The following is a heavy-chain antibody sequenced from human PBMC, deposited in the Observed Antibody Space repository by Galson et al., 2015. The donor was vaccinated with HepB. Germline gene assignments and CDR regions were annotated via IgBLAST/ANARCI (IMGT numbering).Heavy chain of an antibody. Sequence: SVKVSCKASGYIFTSSGISWVRQAPGKGLEWMGWIYGFNGNTNYAQRLQGRVTMTTDTSTTTAYMELRRLTSDDTAVYYCARGGWYANAFDIWGKGTTVTVSS. V-gene: IGHV1-18*01. J-gene: IGHJ3*02. CDR3: ARGGWYANAFDI. CDR1: GYIFTSSG. CDR2: IYGFNGNT. D-gene: IGHD6-19*01.